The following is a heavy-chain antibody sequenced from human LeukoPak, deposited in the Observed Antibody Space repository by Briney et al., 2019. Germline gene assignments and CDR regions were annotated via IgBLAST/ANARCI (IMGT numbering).Heavy chain of an antibody. V-gene: IGHV4-31*03. D-gene: IGHD6-19*01. J-gene: IGHJ5*02. CDR2: IYYSGST. CDR3: ARDAYSSGSGWFDP. CDR1: GGSISSGGYY. Sequence: SETLSLTCTVSGGSISSGGYYWSWIRQHPGKGLEWIGYIYYSGSTYYNPSLKSRVTISVDTPKNQFSLKLSSVTAADTAVYYCARDAYSSGSGWFDPWGQGTLVTVSS.